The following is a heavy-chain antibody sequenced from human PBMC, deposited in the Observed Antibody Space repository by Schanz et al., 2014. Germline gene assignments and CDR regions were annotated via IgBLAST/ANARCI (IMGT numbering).Heavy chain of an antibody. CDR2: INQSGDT. CDR3: ARLYCSTPGCYVSPNGFAKDY. V-gene: IGHV4-34*01. Sequence: QVQLQQWGAGLLKPSETLSLTCAVSGGSFSGYYWSWIRQPPDTGLEWIGEINQSGDTNYNPSLKSRVTISGDTSNNQSSLKLRSVTAADTAVYYCARLYCSTPGCYVSPNGFAKDYWGQGTLVTVSS. J-gene: IGHJ4*02. CDR1: GGSFSGYY. D-gene: IGHD2-2*01.